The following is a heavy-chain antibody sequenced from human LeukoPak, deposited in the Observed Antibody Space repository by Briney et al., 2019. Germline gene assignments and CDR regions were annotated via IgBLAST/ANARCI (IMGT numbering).Heavy chain of an antibody. CDR2: IIPIFGTA. CDR3: ARDPIPYSSGWYDNWFDP. J-gene: IGHJ5*02. CDR1: GGTFSSYA. D-gene: IGHD6-19*01. Sequence: SVKVSCKASGGTFSSYAISWVRQAPGQGLEWMGGIIPIFGTANYAQKFQGRVTITADESTSTAYMELSSLRSEDTAVYYCARDPIPYSSGWYDNWFDPWGQGTLVTVSS. V-gene: IGHV1-69*13.